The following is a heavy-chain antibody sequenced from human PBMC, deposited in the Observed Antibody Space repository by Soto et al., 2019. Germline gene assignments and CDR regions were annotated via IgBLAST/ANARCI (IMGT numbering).Heavy chain of an antibody. CDR1: GGSISSYY. CDR2: IYYSGST. J-gene: IGHJ6*03. V-gene: IGHV4-59*01. Sequence: PSETLSLTCTVSGGSISSYYWSWIRQPPGKGLEWIGYIYYSGSTNYNPSLKSRVTISVDTSKNQFSLKLSSVTAADTAVYYCARDGYSYGYRNYYYMDVWGKGTTVTVSS. CDR3: ARDGYSYGYRNYYYMDV. D-gene: IGHD5-18*01.